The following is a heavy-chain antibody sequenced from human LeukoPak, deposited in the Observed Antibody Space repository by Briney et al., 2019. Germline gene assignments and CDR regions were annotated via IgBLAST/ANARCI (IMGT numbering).Heavy chain of an antibody. Sequence: GGSLRLSCAASGFTFSSYRMSWVRQAPGKGLEWVSSISSSSSYIYYADSVKGRFTISRDNAKNSLYLQMNSLRAEDTAVYYCAKPFRNYGSGSYAPFDYWGQGTRVTVSS. CDR2: ISSSSSYI. J-gene: IGHJ4*02. CDR1: GFTFSSYR. V-gene: IGHV3-21*01. CDR3: AKPFRNYGSGSYAPFDY. D-gene: IGHD3-10*01.